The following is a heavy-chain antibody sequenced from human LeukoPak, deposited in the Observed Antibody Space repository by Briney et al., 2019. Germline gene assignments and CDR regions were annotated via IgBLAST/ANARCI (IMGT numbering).Heavy chain of an antibody. J-gene: IGHJ4*02. Sequence: GGSLRLSCAASGFTFSSYAMSWVRQAPGKGLEWVSSITSSGGSTYYAGSVKGQFTISRDNPKNTVYLQMNSLRAEDTAVYYCAKDRPNYYDSSGHYYRRNGDYWGQGTLVTVSS. CDR3: AKDRPNYYDSSGHYYRRNGDY. D-gene: IGHD3-22*01. V-gene: IGHV3-23*01. CDR1: GFTFSSYA. CDR2: ITSSGGST.